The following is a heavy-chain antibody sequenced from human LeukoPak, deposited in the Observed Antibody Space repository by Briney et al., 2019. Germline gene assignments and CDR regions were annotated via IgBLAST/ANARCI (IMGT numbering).Heavy chain of an antibody. J-gene: IGHJ4*02. Sequence: GGSLRLSCAASGFTFSSYEMNWVRQAPGKALEWVSYISSSGYNILYADSVKGRFNLYRDNDKNSLYLQMNSLRAEDTATYYCSRGFRSSWYDYWGQGTLVTVSS. V-gene: IGHV3-48*03. CDR1: GFTFSSYE. CDR2: ISSSGYNI. D-gene: IGHD6-13*01. CDR3: SRGFRSSWYDY.